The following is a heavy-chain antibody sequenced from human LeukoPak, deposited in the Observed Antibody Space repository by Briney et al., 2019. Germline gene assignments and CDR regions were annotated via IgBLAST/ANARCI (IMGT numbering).Heavy chain of an antibody. V-gene: IGHV3-23*01. D-gene: IGHD6-13*01. Sequence: PGGSLRLSCAASGFTFSTYAMSWVRQAPGEGLEWVSAITGSGAGTYYADSVKGRFTISRDNSRNTLFLQMNSLRAEDTAVYYCAKERGASAGAFDCWGQGTLVTVSS. J-gene: IGHJ4*02. CDR1: GFTFSTYA. CDR3: AKERGASAGAFDC. CDR2: ITGSGAGT.